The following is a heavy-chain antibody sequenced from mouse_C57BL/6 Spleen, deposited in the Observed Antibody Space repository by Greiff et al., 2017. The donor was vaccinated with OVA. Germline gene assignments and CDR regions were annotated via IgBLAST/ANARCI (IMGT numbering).Heavy chain of an antibody. CDR2: IDPSDSYT. D-gene: IGHD2-5*01. J-gene: IGHJ4*01. Sequence: QVQLKQPGAELVMPGASVKLSCKASGYTFTSYWMHWVKQRPGQGLEWIGEIDPSDSYTNYNQKFKGKSTLTVDKSSSTAYMQLSSLTSEDSAVYYCARGGKDYSNYVDYAMDYWGQGTAVTVSS. CDR1: GYTFTSYW. CDR3: ARGGKDYSNYVDYAMDY. V-gene: IGHV1-69*01.